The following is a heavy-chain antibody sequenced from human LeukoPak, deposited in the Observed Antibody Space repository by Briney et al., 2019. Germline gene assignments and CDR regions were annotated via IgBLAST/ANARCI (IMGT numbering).Heavy chain of an antibody. J-gene: IGHJ1*01. D-gene: IGHD3-22*01. CDR1: GFTFSSYA. CDR3: ARLKYYYDSSGYRAEYFQH. CDR2: ISYDGSNK. V-gene: IGHV3-30*04. Sequence: RGSLRLSCAASGFTFSSYAMHWVRQAPGKGLEWVAVISYDGSNKYYADSVKGRFTISRDNSKNTLYLQKNSLRAEDTAVYYCARLKYYYDSSGYRAEYFQHWGQGTLVTVSS.